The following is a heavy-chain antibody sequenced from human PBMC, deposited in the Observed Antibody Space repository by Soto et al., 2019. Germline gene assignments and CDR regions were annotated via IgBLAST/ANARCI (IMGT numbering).Heavy chain of an antibody. Sequence: ASETLSLTCTVSGDSISSSAYYWGWIRQPPGKGLEWIGSIYYSGSTYHNPSFKSRVTISVDTSKNQFSLKLSSVTAADTAVFYCARQGGSYYYVDVWGQGTTVTVSS. CDR2: IYYSGST. V-gene: IGHV4-39*01. CDR1: GDSISSSAYY. J-gene: IGHJ6*03. CDR3: ARQGGSYYYVDV. D-gene: IGHD3-10*01.